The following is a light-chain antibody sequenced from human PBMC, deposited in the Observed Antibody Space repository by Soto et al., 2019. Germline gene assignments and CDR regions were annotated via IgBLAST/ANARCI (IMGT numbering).Light chain of an antibody. J-gene: IGKJ1*01. CDR1: QSLRSTY. CDR2: GAS. CDR3: QHYGGSWE. Sequence: EIVLTQSPGTLSLSPGERATLSCRANQSLRSTYVAWYQQKPGQSPRLLIYGASSRATGIPDRFSGSGSGTDFSPTITLLEPEDVAVYYCQHYGGSWEFGQGTKVDFK. V-gene: IGKV3-20*01.